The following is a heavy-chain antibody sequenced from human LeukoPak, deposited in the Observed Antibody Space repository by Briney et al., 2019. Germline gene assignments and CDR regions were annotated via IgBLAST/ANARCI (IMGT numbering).Heavy chain of an antibody. CDR1: GYTFTSYY. Sequence: VASVKVSCKASGYTFTSYYMHWVRQAPGQGLEWMGIINPSGGSTSYAQKFQGRGTMTRDTSTSTVYMELSSLRSEDTAVYYCARVPKNTIYGMDVWGQGTTATVSS. CDR2: INPSGGST. CDR3: ARVPKNTIYGMDV. J-gene: IGHJ6*02. V-gene: IGHV1-46*01. D-gene: IGHD1/OR15-1a*01.